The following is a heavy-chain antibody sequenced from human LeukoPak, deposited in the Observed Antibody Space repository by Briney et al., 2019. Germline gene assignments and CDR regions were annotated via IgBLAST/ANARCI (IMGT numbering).Heavy chain of an antibody. Sequence: GESLKISCKGSGYSFTSYWIGWVRQAPGQGLEWMGWINPNSGGTNYAQKFQGRVTMTRDTSISTAYMELSRLRSDDTAVYYCARGHCSTTSCPYYWYMDVWGRGTTVSVSS. D-gene: IGHD2-2*01. V-gene: IGHV1-2*02. CDR1: GYSFTSYW. J-gene: IGHJ6*03. CDR3: ARGHCSTTSCPYYWYMDV. CDR2: INPNSGGT.